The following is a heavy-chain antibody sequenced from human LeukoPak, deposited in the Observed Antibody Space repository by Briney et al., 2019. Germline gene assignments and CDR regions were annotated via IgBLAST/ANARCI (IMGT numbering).Heavy chain of an antibody. J-gene: IGHJ6*02. D-gene: IGHD2-21*01. CDR2: TRGGSGTT. CDR1: GFSFGTYD. Sequence: TGGSLRLSCVASGFSFGTYDMSWVRQAPEKGLEWVSGTRGGSGTTFYADSVKGRFTISRDNSKNTLYLQMNSLRAEDTAVYYCARGIPGLDVWGQGTTVTVSS. CDR3: ARGIPGLDV. V-gene: IGHV3-23*01.